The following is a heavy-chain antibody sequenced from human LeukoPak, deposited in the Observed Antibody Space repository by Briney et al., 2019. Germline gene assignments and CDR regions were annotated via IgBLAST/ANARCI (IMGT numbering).Heavy chain of an antibody. D-gene: IGHD2-2*01. CDR1: GYSFTSYW. J-gene: IGHJ3*02. CDR2: IYPGDSDT. V-gene: IGHV5-51*01. CDR3: ARQDWGAYCSSTSCGYDAFDI. Sequence: GESLKISCKGSGYSFTSYWIGWVRQMPGKGLEWMGIIYPGDSDTRYSPSFQGQVTISADKSISTAYLQWSSLKASDTAMYYCARQDWGAYCSSTSCGYDAFDIWGQGTMVTASS.